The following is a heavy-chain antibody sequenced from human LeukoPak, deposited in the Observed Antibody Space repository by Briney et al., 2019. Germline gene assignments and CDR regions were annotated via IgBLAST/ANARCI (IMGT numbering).Heavy chain of an antibody. Sequence: GASVKVSCKASGYTFTSYGISWVRQAPGQGLEWMGWISAYNGNTNYAQKLQGRVTMTTDTPTSTAYMELRSLRSDDTAVYYCARITIFGVAPGRPNWFDPWGQGTLVTVSS. J-gene: IGHJ5*02. V-gene: IGHV1-18*01. D-gene: IGHD3-3*01. CDR2: ISAYNGNT. CDR3: ARITIFGVAPGRPNWFDP. CDR1: GYTFTSYG.